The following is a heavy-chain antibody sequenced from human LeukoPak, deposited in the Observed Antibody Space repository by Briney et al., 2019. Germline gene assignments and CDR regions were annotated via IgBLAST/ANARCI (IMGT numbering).Heavy chain of an antibody. V-gene: IGHV4-34*01. Sequence: SETLSLTCAVYGGSFSGYYWSWIRQPPGKGLEWIGEIDHSGSTNYNPSLKSRVTISVDTSKNQFSLKLSSVTAADTAVYYCARRPGRGLTIFGVAPRCGPFDPWGQGTLVTVSS. CDR3: ARRPGRGLTIFGVAPRCGPFDP. D-gene: IGHD3-3*01. J-gene: IGHJ5*02. CDR1: GGSFSGYY. CDR2: IDHSGST.